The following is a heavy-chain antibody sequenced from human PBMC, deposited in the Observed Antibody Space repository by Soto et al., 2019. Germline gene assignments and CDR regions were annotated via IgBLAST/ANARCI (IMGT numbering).Heavy chain of an antibody. CDR3: ARARYDNSGYYGENCLDS. V-gene: IGHV4-61*01. CDR1: GGSVRSDSFY. Sequence: SETLSLTRTVSGGSVRSDSFYWSWIRQPPGKGLEWIASIYHSGRTTSNPSLNSRVTISADTTKNRFSLKLTSVTAADTAIYYSARARYDNSGYYGENCLDSWGQGTLVTVSS. CDR2: IYHSGRT. J-gene: IGHJ4*02. D-gene: IGHD3-22*01.